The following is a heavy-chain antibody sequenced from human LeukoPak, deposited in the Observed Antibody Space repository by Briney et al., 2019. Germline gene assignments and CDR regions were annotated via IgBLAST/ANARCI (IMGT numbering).Heavy chain of an antibody. J-gene: IGHJ4*02. D-gene: IGHD6-13*01. CDR2: IYSGGST. CDR3: ARARAGAGTLFFDY. Sequence: PGGSLRLSCAASGFTVSSNYMSWVRQAPGKGLEWVSVIYSGGSTYYADSVKGRFTISRDNSKNTLYLQMNSLRAEDTAVYYCARARAGAGTLFFDYWGQGTLVTVSS. V-gene: IGHV3-53*01. CDR1: GFTVSSNY.